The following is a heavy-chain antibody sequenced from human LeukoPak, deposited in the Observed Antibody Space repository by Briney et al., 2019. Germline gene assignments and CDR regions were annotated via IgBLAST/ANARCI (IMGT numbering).Heavy chain of an antibody. CDR2: IYHSGST. V-gene: IGHV4-59*01. Sequence: PSETLSLTCSVSGDSIRSYYWSWIRQSPGKGPEWIGYIYHSGSTAYNPSLKSRVTISIDTSKNQFSLKVTSVTAADTAVYYCARGRRIAAAGPDAYCFDYWGQGTLVTVSS. CDR3: ARGRRIAAAGPDAYCFDY. J-gene: IGHJ4*02. D-gene: IGHD6-25*01. CDR1: GDSIRSYY.